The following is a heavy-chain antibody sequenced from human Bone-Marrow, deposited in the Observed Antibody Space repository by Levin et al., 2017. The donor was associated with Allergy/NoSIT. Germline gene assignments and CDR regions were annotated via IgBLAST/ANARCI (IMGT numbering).Heavy chain of an antibody. CDR3: ARVEYSTSSRYYYGMDV. V-gene: IGHV2-70*01. D-gene: IGHD6-6*01. CDR1: GFSLSTSGMS. Sequence: QTLSLTCTFSGFSLSTSGMSVSWIRQPPGKALEWLAVIDWDDDKYYSTSLKTRLTISKDTSKNQVVLTMTNMDPVDTATYYCARVEYSTSSRYYYGMDVWGQGTTVTVSS. J-gene: IGHJ6*02. CDR2: IDWDDDK.